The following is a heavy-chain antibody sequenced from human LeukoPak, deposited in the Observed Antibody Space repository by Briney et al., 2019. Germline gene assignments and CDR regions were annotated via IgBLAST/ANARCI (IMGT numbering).Heavy chain of an antibody. J-gene: IGHJ4*02. CDR2: IIPIFGTA. CDR1: GGTFSSYA. V-gene: IGHV1-69*13. Sequence: SVKVSCKASGGTFSSYAISWVRQAPGQRLEWMGGIIPIFGTANYAQKFQGRVTITADESTSTAYMELSSLRSEDTAVYYCARVNQTADYDFWSGYLDYWGQGTLVTVSS. CDR3: ARVNQTADYDFWSGYLDY. D-gene: IGHD3-3*01.